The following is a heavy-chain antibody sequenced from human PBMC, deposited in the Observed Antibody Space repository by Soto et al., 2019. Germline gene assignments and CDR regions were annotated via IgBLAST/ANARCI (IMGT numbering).Heavy chain of an antibody. CDR2: ISYDGSNK. Sequence: ASGFTFSSYGMHWVRQAPGKGLEWVAVISYDGSNKYYADSVKGRFTISRDNSKNTLYLQMNSLRAEDTAVYYCAKDQDIVVVPAATNFDYWGQGTLVTVSS. V-gene: IGHV3-30*18. CDR3: AKDQDIVVVPAATNFDY. J-gene: IGHJ4*02. CDR1: GFTFSSYG. D-gene: IGHD2-2*01.